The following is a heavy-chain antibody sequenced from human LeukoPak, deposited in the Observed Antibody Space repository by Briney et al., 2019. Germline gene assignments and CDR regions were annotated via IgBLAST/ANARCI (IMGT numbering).Heavy chain of an antibody. CDR3: ARDRYFESSGYYYSDY. D-gene: IGHD3-22*01. Sequence: ASVKVSCKASGYTFTGYYMHWVRQAPGQGLEWMGWINPNSGGTNYAQKFQGRVTMTRDTSISTAYMELSRLRSDDTAVYYCARDRYFESSGYYYSDYWGQGTLVTVSS. V-gene: IGHV1-2*02. CDR1: GYTFTGYY. CDR2: INPNSGGT. J-gene: IGHJ4*02.